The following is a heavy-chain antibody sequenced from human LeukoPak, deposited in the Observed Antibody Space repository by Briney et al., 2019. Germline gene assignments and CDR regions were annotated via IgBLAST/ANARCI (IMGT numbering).Heavy chain of an antibody. J-gene: IGHJ4*02. D-gene: IGHD4/OR15-4a*01. CDR2: IRSDGSNE. Sequence: GGSLRLSCAASGFTFSSYGMHWVRQAPGKGLEWVAFIRSDGSNEYYADPVKGRFTISRDNSKNTLYLQMNSLRPEDTAVYYCAKEVSSGLWYFDYWGQGTLVTVSS. CDR3: AKEVSSGLWYFDY. CDR1: GFTFSSYG. V-gene: IGHV3-30*02.